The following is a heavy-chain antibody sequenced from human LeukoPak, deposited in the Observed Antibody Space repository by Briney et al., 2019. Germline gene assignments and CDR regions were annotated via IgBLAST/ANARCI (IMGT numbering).Heavy chain of an antibody. Sequence: EAPVKVSCKASGYTFTGYYMHWVRQAPGQGLEWMGWINPNSGGTNYAQKFQGRVTMTRDTSISTAYMELSRLRSDDTAVYYCARVLMVRGVIAFDYWGQGTLVTVSS. CDR3: ARVLMVRGVIAFDY. D-gene: IGHD3-10*01. J-gene: IGHJ4*02. CDR1: GYTFTGYY. V-gene: IGHV1-2*02. CDR2: INPNSGGT.